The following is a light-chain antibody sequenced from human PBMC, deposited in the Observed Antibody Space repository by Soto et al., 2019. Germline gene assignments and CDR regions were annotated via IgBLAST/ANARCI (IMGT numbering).Light chain of an antibody. V-gene: IGKV3-15*01. CDR2: GAS. CDR1: QSVSSK. Sequence: EIVLPPSRSTLSVPRRQIXDISSTASQSVSSKLAWYQQKPGQAPRLLIYGASTRATGIPVRFSGSGSGTEFTLTISSLQSEYFAVYYCQQYHNWPPITFGQGTRLEIK. CDR3: QQYHNWPPIT. J-gene: IGKJ5*01.